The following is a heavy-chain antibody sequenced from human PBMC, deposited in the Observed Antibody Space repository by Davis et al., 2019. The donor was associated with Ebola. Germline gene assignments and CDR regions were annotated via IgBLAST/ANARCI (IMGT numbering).Heavy chain of an antibody. CDR3: ASSITMTGDYYYYGMDV. CDR1: GYTFTNYY. D-gene: IGHD3-22*01. CDR2: INPNDGRT. J-gene: IGHJ6*04. Sequence: AASVKVSCKTSGYTFTNYYMHWVRQAPGQGLEWMGMINPNDGRTIYAQKFQGRVTMTRDTSISTAYMELSRLRSDDTAVYYCASSITMTGDYYYYGMDVWGKGTTVTVSS. V-gene: IGHV1-2*02.